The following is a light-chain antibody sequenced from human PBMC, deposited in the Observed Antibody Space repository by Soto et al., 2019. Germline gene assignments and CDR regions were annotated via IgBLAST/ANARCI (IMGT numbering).Light chain of an antibody. J-gene: IGLJ3*02. CDR2: ANSEGSH. Sequence: QLVLTQSPSASASLGASVKLTCTLSSGHSSYAIAWHQQQPEKGPRYLMKANSEGSHSKGDGIPDRFSGSSSGAERYLTISSLQSEDEADYYCQTWGTGIRVFGGGTKLTVL. CDR3: QTWGTGIRV. CDR1: SGHSSYA. V-gene: IGLV4-69*01.